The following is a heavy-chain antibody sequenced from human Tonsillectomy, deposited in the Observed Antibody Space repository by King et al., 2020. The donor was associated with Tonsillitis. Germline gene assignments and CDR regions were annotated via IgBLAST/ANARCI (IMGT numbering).Heavy chain of an antibody. D-gene: IGHD3-9*01. Sequence: LVQSGAEVKKPGESLKISCEGSGYRFTSYWIGWVRQMPGKGLEWMGIIYPGDSDTRYNPSFRGQVTISADESVSTAYLQWSSLKASDTAVYYCASHTPPAHYDILTGYPDYWGQGTLVTVSS. CDR2: IYPGDSDT. CDR1: GYRFTSYW. J-gene: IGHJ4*02. V-gene: IGHV5-51*03. CDR3: ASHTPPAHYDILTGYPDY.